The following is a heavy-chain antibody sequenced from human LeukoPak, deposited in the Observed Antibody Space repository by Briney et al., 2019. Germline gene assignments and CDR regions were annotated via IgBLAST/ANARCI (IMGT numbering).Heavy chain of an antibody. Sequence: SETLSLTCSVSGGSISSYYWSWIRQPPGKGLECIGYIYYRGTTNYNPSLKSRATISLDTSNSQFSLKLSSATAADTAVYYCTRFDTVGYYYGFDLWGQGTMVTVSS. CDR2: IYYRGTT. J-gene: IGHJ3*01. V-gene: IGHV4-59*01. D-gene: IGHD3-22*01. CDR3: TRFDTVGYYYGFDL. CDR1: GGSISSYY.